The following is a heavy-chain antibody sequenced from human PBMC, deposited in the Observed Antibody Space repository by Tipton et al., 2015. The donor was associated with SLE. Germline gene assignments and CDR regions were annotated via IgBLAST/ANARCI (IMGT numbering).Heavy chain of an antibody. CDR2: ISTSSNYI. V-gene: IGHV3-21*04. D-gene: IGHD1-26*01. CDR3: AREVGKA. J-gene: IGHJ4*02. Sequence: SLRLSCEASGLSFSPYNMHWVRQAPGKGLEWVSSISTSSNYIHYADSVRGRFTVSRDNSKNTLYLQMNSLRAEDTAMYYCAREVGKAWGQGTLVTVSS. CDR1: GLSFSPYN.